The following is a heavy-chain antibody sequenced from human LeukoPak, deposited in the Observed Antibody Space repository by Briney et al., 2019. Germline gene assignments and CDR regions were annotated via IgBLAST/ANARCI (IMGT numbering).Heavy chain of an antibody. CDR1: GFSFMNAW. CDR2: IKSNADGGTP. D-gene: IGHD2/OR15-2a*01. J-gene: IGHJ4*02. CDR3: TTFYHEYSPY. V-gene: IGHV3-15*01. Sequence: PGGSLKLSCAASGFSFMNAWMIWVRQAPGKGLEWVGRIKSNADGGTPDYAAPARGRFTISRDDSKNTLYLQMNSLKTEDTAVYYCTTFYHEYSPYWGRGTLVTVSS.